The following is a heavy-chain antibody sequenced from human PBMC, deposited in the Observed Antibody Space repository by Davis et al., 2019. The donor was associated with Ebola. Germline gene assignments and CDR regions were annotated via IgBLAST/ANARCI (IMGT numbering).Heavy chain of an antibody. J-gene: IGHJ5*02. V-gene: IGHV1-69*04. D-gene: IGHD6-19*01. CDR3: ARDEGITVAGPLFDP. CDR1: RGTFSSYA. Sequence: SVTVSCKASRGTFSSYAIRWVRQPPGQGLEWMGRIIPIFGIANYAQKFQGRVTITADKSTSTAYMELSSLRSEDTAVYYCARDEGITVAGPLFDPWGQGTLVTVSS. CDR2: IIPIFGIA.